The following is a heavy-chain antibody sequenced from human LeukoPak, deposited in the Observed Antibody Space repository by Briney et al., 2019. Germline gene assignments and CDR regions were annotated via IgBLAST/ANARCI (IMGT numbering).Heavy chain of an antibody. CDR3: TTPPD. Sequence: PGGSLRLSCTASGFSFNDAWMTWVRQAPGKGLEWVGRIKPIATGGTTEYAAPVKGRFTISRDDSKNTVYLQMNSLESEDTAVYYCTTPPDWGQGTLVTVSS. J-gene: IGHJ4*02. CDR1: GFSFNDAW. CDR2: IKPIATGGTT. V-gene: IGHV3-15*01.